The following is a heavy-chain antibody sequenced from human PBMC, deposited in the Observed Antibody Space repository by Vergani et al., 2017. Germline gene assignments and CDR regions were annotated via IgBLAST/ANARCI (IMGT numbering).Heavy chain of an antibody. J-gene: IGHJ4*02. V-gene: IGHV5-51*03. CDR3: ARPSSRVVPAASLDY. D-gene: IGHD2-2*01. Sequence: EVQLVQSGAEVKKPGESLKISCKGSGYSFSTYWIGWVRQMPGKGLEWMGIIYPGDSDTRYSPSFQGQATISADKSISTAYLQWSSLKASDTAMYYCARPSSRVVPAASLDYWGQGTLVTVSS. CDR1: GYSFSTYW. CDR2: IYPGDSDT.